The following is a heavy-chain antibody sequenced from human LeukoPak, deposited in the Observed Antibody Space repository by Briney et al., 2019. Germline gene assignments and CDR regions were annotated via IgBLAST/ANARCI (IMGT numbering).Heavy chain of an antibody. CDR1: GFTFSSYS. D-gene: IGHD1-7*01. CDR2: ISSSSDYT. V-gene: IGHV3-21*01. CDR3: ARGGGVTGTTIQY. Sequence: PGGSLRLSCAASGFTFSSYSMNWVRQAPGEGLEWVSSISSSSDYTYYADSVKGRFTISRDNAKNSLFLQMNSLRAEDTAVYYCARGGGVTGTTIQYWGQGTLVTVSS. J-gene: IGHJ4*02.